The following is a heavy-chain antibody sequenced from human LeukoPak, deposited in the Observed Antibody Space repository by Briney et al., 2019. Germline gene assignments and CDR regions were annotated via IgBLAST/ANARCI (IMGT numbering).Heavy chain of an antibody. CDR2: MNPNSGNT. CDR3: ARERVGAKYYGMDV. D-gene: IGHD1-26*01. Sequence: ASVKVSCKASGYTFTSYDINWVRQATGQGLEWMRWMNPNSGNTGYAQKFQGRVTMTRNTSISTAYMELSSLRSEDTAVYYCARERVGAKYYGMDVWGQGTTVTVSS. J-gene: IGHJ6*02. V-gene: IGHV1-8*01. CDR1: GYTFTSYD.